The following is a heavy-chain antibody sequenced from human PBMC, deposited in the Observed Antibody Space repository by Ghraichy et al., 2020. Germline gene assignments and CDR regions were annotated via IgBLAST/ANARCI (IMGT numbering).Heavy chain of an antibody. V-gene: IGHV4-34*01. J-gene: IGHJ4*02. CDR1: GGSISGYY. D-gene: IGHD3-10*01. Sequence: SETLSLTCAVYGGSISGYYWNWIRQPPGKGLEWIGEIDHSGSTNYNPSLKSRVTISLDTSKNQFSLKLSSVTAADTAVYYCARGIFYYVSGTSLDYWGQGALVTVSS. CDR3: ARGIFYYVSGTSLDY. CDR2: IDHSGST.